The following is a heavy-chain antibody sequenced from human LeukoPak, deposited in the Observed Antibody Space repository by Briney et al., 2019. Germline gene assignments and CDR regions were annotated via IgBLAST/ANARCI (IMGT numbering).Heavy chain of an antibody. V-gene: IGHV3-74*01. CDR1: GFSFSSYW. CDR2: ISSDGSII. CDR3: ARDAGYCSSTSCYPSFDY. D-gene: IGHD2-2*01. Sequence: GGSLRLSCAASGFSFSSYWMHWVRQAPGKGLVWVSRISSDGSIINYADSVKGRFTISRDNAKNTLYLQMNSLRAEDTAVYYCARDAGYCSSTSCYPSFDYWGQGTLVTVSS. J-gene: IGHJ4*02.